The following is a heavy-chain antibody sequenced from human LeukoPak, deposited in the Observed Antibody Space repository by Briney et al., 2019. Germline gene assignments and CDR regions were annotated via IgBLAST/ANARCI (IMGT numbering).Heavy chain of an antibody. D-gene: IGHD4-11*01. CDR2: IWYDGSNK. Sequence: GGCLRLSCAASGFTFSSYGMHSVRQPPGRGLEWVAVIWYDGSNKDYADSVKGRFTISRDNSKNTLYLQMNSLRAEDAAVYYCARGTVTTDYWGEGTLVTVSS. J-gene: IGHJ4*02. CDR1: GFTFSSYG. CDR3: ARGTVTTDY. V-gene: IGHV3-33*01.